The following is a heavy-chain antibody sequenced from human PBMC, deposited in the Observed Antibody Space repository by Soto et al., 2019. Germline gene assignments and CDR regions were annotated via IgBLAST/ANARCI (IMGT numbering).Heavy chain of an antibody. D-gene: IGHD3-3*01. CDR2: VYFSGIT. V-gene: IGHV4-61*01. Sequence: SETLSLTCTVSGGSVTSGTYYWSWIRQPPGKGLEWIGNVYFSGITNYNSSLKSRLTISLDTSKNQFSLRLTSVTAADTAVYYCARENFGTSSFDYWGQGMLVTVS. J-gene: IGHJ4*02. CDR1: GGSVTSGTYY. CDR3: ARENFGTSSFDY.